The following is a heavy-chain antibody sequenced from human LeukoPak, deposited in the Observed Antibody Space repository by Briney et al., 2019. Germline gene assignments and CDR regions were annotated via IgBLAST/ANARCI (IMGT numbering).Heavy chain of an antibody. CDR1: GYTFTSYG. CDR3: ARDCSSTSCSRDYYYYMDV. J-gene: IGHJ6*03. Sequence: ASVKVSCKASGYTFTSYGISWVRQAPGQGLEWMGWISAYNGNTNYAQKLQGRVTMTTDTSTSTAYMELRSLRSDDTAVYYCARDCSSTSCSRDYYYYMDVWGKGTTVTVSS. V-gene: IGHV1-18*01. CDR2: ISAYNGNT. D-gene: IGHD2-2*01.